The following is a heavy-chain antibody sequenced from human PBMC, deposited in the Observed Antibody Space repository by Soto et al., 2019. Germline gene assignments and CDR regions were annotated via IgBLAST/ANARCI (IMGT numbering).Heavy chain of an antibody. CDR3: AYPLTGELFPEALGY. CDR1: GFTFSNAW. CDR2: IKSKTDGGTT. J-gene: IGHJ4*02. D-gene: IGHD7-27*01. V-gene: IGHV3-15*07. Sequence: PGGSLRLSCAASGFTFSNAWMNWVRQAPGKGLEWVGRIKSKTDGGTTDYAAPVKGRFTISRDDSKNTLFLQLDSLITDDTAVYYCAYPLTGELFPEALGYWGQGTLVTVSS.